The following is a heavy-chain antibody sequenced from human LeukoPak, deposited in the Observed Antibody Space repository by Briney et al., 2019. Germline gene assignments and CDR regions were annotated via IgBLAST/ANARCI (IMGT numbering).Heavy chain of an antibody. CDR1: GFTFSSYG. CDR3: AKLTYGSGTYGAFDY. J-gene: IGHJ4*02. CDR2: IRGSGDIT. D-gene: IGHD3-10*01. Sequence: GGSLRLSCAAFGFTFSSYGMSWVRQAPGKGLEWVSGIRGSGDITFYADSVKGRFTISRDNSKNTLYLQMNSLRAEDTAVYYCAKLTYGSGTYGAFDYWGQGTLVTVST. V-gene: IGHV3-23*01.